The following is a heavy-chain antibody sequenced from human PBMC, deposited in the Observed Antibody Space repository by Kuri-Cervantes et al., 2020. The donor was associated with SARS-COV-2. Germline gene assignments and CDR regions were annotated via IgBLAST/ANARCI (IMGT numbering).Heavy chain of an antibody. CDR1: GGTFSSYA. V-gene: IGHV1-69*06. J-gene: IGHJ6*02. D-gene: IGHD3-22*01. Sequence: SVKVSCKASGGTFSSYAISWVRQAPGQGLEWMGGIIPIFGTANHAQKFQGRVTITADNSTSTAYMELSSLRSEDTAVYCCARDLYYYDSSCPGVYYYYGIDVWGQGTTVTVSS. CDR2: IIPIFGTA. CDR3: ARDLYYYDSSCPGVYYYYGIDV.